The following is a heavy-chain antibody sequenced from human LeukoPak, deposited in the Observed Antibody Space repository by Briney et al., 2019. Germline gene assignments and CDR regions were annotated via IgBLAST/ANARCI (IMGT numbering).Heavy chain of an antibody. J-gene: IGHJ6*02. CDR2: TYSGET. D-gene: IGHD3-3*01. CDR1: GFTVSNNY. Sequence: PGGSLRLSCAASGFTVSNNYMSWVRQAPGRLEWLSVTYSGETQYADSVKGRFTISRDDSKNTLYLQMNSLRAEDTAICYCVRDQFSWGQGTTVTVS. V-gene: IGHV3-66*01. CDR3: VRDQFS.